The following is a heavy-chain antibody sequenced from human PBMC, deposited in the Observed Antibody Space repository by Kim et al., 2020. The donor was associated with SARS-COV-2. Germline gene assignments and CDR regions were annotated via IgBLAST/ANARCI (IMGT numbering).Heavy chain of an antibody. Sequence: ASVKVSCKASGYTFTGYYMHWVRQAPGQGLEWMGWINPNSGGTNYAQKFQGRVTMTRDTSISTAYMELSRLRSDDTAVYYCARVLDYDILTGYYNGGDYWGQGTLVTVSS. CDR2: INPNSGGT. CDR3: ARVLDYDILTGYYNGGDY. CDR1: GYTFTGYY. J-gene: IGHJ4*02. V-gene: IGHV1-2*02. D-gene: IGHD3-9*01.